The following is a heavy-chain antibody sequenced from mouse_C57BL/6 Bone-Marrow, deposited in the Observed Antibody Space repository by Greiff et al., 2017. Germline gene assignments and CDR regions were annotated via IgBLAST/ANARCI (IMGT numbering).Heavy chain of an antibody. CDR1: GYSITSGYD. CDR2: ISYSGST. V-gene: IGHV3-1*01. CDR3: AREYCGGFAY. J-gene: IGHJ3*01. Sequence: VQLKQSGPGMVKPSQSLSLTCTVTGYSITSGYDWHWLRHFPGNKLEWMGYISYSGSTNYNPSLKSPISITHDTSKNHFFLKLNSVTTEDTATYYCAREYCGGFAYWGQGTLVTVSA.